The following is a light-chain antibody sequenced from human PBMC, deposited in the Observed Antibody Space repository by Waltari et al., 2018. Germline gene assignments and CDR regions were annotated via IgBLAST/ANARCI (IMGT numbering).Light chain of an antibody. Sequence: QPVLTQPTSLSASPGASARLSCTLNSGINVGSYSMFWYQQKPGSPPRYLLYYYSDSSKHPGSGVPSRFSGSKDASANAGLLLISGVQSEDEADYHCAMWHNSVWVFGGGTRLTVL. V-gene: IGLV5-39*01. J-gene: IGLJ3*02. CDR1: SGINVGSYS. CDR2: YYSDSSK. CDR3: AMWHNSVWV.